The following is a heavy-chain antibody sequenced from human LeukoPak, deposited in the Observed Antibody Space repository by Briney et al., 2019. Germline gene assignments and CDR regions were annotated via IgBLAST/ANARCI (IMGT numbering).Heavy chain of an antibody. V-gene: IGHV1-46*01. CDR1: GGTFSSYA. CDR3: ARSLDAFDI. Sequence: ASVKVSCKASGGTFSSYAISWVRQAPGQGLEWMGIINPSGGSTSYAQKFQGRVTMTRDTSTSTVYMELSSLRSEDTAVYYCARSLDAFDIWGQGTMVTVSS. CDR2: INPSGGST. J-gene: IGHJ3*02.